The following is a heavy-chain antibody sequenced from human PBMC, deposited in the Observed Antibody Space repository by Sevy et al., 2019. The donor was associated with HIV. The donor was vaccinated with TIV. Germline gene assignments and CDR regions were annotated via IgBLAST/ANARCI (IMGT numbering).Heavy chain of an antibody. CDR1: GFTLSTHV. CDR3: AKDPRPDGDNVEGFDY. V-gene: IGHV3-30*18. D-gene: IGHD4-17*01. Sequence: GGSLRLSCEVSGFTLSTHVMHWVRQAPGKGLEWVAGISYDESTQYYGDSVKGRFTISRDNSKNTLYLQMNSLRPEDTAVYYCAKDPRPDGDNVEGFDYWGQGTLVTVSS. J-gene: IGHJ4*02. CDR2: ISYDESTQ.